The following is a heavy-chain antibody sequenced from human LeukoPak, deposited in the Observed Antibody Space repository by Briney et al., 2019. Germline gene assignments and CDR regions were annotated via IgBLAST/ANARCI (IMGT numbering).Heavy chain of an antibody. D-gene: IGHD3-22*01. V-gene: IGHV1-2*07. CDR2: INPNSGGT. CDR1: GYTFTSYF. J-gene: IGHJ4*02. CDR3: ARAVDYYDSSGFRGIHY. Sequence: VASVKVSCKASGYTFTSYFMHWVRQPPGQGLEWMGWINPNSGGTNFAHKFQDRVTLTRDTSISTAYMDLSRLRSDDTAMYYCARAVDYYDSSGFRGIHYWGQGTLVTVSS.